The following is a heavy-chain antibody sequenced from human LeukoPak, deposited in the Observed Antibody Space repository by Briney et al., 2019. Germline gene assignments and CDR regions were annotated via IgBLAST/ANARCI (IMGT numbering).Heavy chain of an antibody. V-gene: IGHV4-39*07. CDR2: VFYNGAT. CDR3: ARDQVGTVDY. D-gene: IGHD2-21*02. J-gene: IGHJ4*02. CDR1: GGSISSSIYY. Sequence: TSETLSLTCIVSGGSISSSIYYWAWVRQPPGKGLEWIGTVFYNGATQYSPSLRSRVTISIDTSTNQFSLKLTSVTAADTALYYCARDQVGTVDYWGQGTLVTVSS.